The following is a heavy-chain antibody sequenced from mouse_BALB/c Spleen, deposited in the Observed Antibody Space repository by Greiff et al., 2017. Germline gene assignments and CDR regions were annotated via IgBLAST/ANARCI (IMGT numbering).Heavy chain of an antibody. Sequence: EVKLVDSGPGLVKPSQSLSLTCTVTGYSITSDYAWNWIRQLPGNKLEWMGYISYSGSTSYNPSLKSRISITRDTSKNQFFLQLNSVTTEDTATYYCARDGNYVGFDYWGQGTTLTVSS. V-gene: IGHV3-2*02. D-gene: IGHD2-1*01. CDR2: ISYSGST. CDR1: GYSITSDYA. J-gene: IGHJ2*01. CDR3: ARDGNYVGFDY.